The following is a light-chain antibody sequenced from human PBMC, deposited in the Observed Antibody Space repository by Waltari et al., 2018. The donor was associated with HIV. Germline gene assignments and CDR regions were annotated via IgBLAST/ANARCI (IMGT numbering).Light chain of an antibody. V-gene: IGLV2-23*02. Sequence: QSALTQPASVSGSPGQSITISCTGTSSDVDGYNFVPWYQQHPGKAPKLIIFDVFKRPSGVSVRFSGSKSGNTASLTISGLQSEDEADYYCCSYAGSRTWVFGGGTKVTVL. CDR1: SSDVDGYNF. J-gene: IGLJ3*02. CDR2: DVF. CDR3: CSYAGSRTWV.